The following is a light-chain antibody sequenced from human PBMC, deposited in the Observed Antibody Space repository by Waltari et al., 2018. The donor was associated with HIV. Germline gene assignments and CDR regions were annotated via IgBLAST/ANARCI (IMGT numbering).Light chain of an antibody. CDR3: KQSRT. Sequence: IQITQSPSSLSSSVENRVTITCRASQTIRSSLNWYQQKPGKDPTLLIYGAASLQNGVPSMFSGSGSCTDFTLTISSLQREDVATNLCKQSRTFGQGTKVEMK. CDR1: QTIRSS. CDR2: GAA. V-gene: IGKV1-39*01. J-gene: IGKJ1*01.